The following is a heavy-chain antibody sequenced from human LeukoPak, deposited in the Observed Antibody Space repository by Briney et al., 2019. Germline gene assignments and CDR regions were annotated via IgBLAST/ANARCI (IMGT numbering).Heavy chain of an antibody. Sequence: SETLSLTCAVYGGSFSGYYWSWIRQPPGKGLEWIGEINHSGSTNYNPSLKSRVTISVDTSKNQFSLKLSSVTAADTAVYYCARDSRDSHCSSTSCRPYWYFDLWGRGTLVTVSS. CDR2: INHSGST. CDR1: GGSFSGYY. D-gene: IGHD2-2*01. J-gene: IGHJ2*01. V-gene: IGHV4-34*01. CDR3: ARDSRDSHCSSTSCRPYWYFDL.